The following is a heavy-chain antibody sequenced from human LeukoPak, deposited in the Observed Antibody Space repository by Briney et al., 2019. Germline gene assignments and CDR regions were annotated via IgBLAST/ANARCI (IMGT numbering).Heavy chain of an antibody. CDR2: LSGSGSST. CDR3: VKGRGSGYSTMGILDY. CDR1: GFTFSSYA. Sequence: GGSLRLSCAGSGFTFSSYAMNWVRQAPGQGLEWVPGLSGSGSSTYYADSVKGRFTVSRDDSKNTLYLQMNSLRAEDTAIYYCVKGRGSGYSTMGILDYWGQGTLVTVP. D-gene: IGHD3-22*01. V-gene: IGHV3-23*01. J-gene: IGHJ4*02.